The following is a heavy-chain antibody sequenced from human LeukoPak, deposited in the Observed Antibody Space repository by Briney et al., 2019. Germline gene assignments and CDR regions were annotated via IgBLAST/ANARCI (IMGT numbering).Heavy chain of an antibody. CDR1: VGSISSRDCY. CDR3: ARNEYSSSWESGYYYNVDV. J-gene: IGHJ6*03. V-gene: IGHV4-30-4*08. CDR2: IDYSVSA. D-gene: IGHD6-13*01. Sequence: SQTLSLTSTVSVGSISSRDCYCSWIRQPPGKCLEWIGYIDYSVSAYYNPSLKRRATISVDTSKNQFSLKLSSVTAADPAVYYCARNEYSSSWESGYYYNVDVWGKGTTVTVSS.